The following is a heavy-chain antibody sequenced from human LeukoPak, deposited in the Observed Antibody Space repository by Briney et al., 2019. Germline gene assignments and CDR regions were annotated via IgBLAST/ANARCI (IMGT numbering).Heavy chain of an antibody. CDR3: TRGDQWWKWVRDSPFYFDY. CDR2: IRSKAHGGTT. J-gene: IGHJ4*02. V-gene: IGHV3-49*04. CDR1: GFRFGDYA. D-gene: IGHD2-15*01. Sequence: GGSLRLSCTTAGFRFGDYAMSWVRQAPGKGLEWVGFIRSKAHGGTTEYAASVRGRFIISRDDSKTIAYLQMNSLKTEDTAVYYCTRGDQWWKWVRDSPFYFDYWGQGTLVTVSS.